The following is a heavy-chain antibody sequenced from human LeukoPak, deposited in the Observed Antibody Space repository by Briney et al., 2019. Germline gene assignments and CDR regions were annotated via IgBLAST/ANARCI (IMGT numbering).Heavy chain of an antibody. CDR2: MSGSGGGT. Sequence: GRSQRLSCAASGFTFSSYTMSWVRQAPGKGLEWVSTMSGSGGGTFYADSVKGRFTISRDNSKNTLYLKMNSLRAEDTAVYYCAKNVPGGTATVTSSFDPWGQGTLVTVSS. CDR3: AKNVPGGTATVTSSFDP. J-gene: IGHJ5*02. CDR1: GFTFSSYT. V-gene: IGHV3-23*01. D-gene: IGHD4-17*01.